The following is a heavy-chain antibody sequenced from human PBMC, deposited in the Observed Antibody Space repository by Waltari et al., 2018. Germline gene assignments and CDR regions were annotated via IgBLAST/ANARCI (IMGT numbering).Heavy chain of an antibody. CDR1: GYTFTSYY. D-gene: IGHD2-15*01. J-gene: IGHJ5*02. Sequence: QVQLVQSGAEVKKPGASVKVSCKASGYTFTSYYMHWVRQAPGQGLEWMGIINHSGGSTSYAQKCQGRVSMTRDTSTSAVYLELSSLRSEDTAVYYCARGKDIVVVVAEEGWFDPWGQGTLVTVSS. CDR3: ARGKDIVVVVAEEGWFDP. V-gene: IGHV1-46*01. CDR2: INHSGGST.